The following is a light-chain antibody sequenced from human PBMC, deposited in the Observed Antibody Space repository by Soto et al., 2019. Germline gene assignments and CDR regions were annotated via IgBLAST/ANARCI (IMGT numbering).Light chain of an antibody. V-gene: IGKV1-8*01. Sequence: IQITQSPSPLSGSVGDRVTITWGASQGISSYLAWYQQKPGKAPKLLIYAASTLQSGVPSRFSGSGSGTEVTLNISCLQSEDFATYYCQQYYSYPRTFGQGTKV. CDR3: QQYYSYPRT. J-gene: IGKJ1*01. CDR1: QGISSY. CDR2: AAS.